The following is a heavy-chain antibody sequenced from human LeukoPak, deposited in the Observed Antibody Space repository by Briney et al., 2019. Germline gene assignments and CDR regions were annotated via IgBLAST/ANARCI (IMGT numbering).Heavy chain of an antibody. CDR3: ATRPPPVGTGPFDY. D-gene: IGHD1-26*01. V-gene: IGHV1-69*05. CDR1: GGTFSSYA. Sequence: SVKVSCKASGGTFSSYAISWVRQAPGQGLEWMGGIIPIFGTANYAQKFQGRVTITTDESTSTAYMELSSLRSEDTAMYYCATRPPPVGTGPFDYWGQGTLVSVSS. CDR2: IIPIFGTA. J-gene: IGHJ4*02.